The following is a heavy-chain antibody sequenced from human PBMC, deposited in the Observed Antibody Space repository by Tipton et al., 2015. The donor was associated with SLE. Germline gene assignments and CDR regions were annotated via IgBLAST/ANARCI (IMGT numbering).Heavy chain of an antibody. D-gene: IGHD6-19*01. Sequence: RSLRLSCAASGFTFSSYAMHWVRQAPGKGLEWVAVISYDGSNKYYADSVKGRFTISRDNSKNTLYLQMNSLRAEDTAVYYCAKEAQQWLAPGVYFDYWGQGTLVTVSS. CDR3: AKEAQQWLAPGVYFDY. CDR1: GFTFSSYA. V-gene: IGHV3-30*04. J-gene: IGHJ4*02. CDR2: ISYDGSNK.